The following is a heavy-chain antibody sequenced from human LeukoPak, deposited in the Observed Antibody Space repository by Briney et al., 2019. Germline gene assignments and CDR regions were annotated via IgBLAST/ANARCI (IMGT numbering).Heavy chain of an antibody. D-gene: IGHD3-22*01. J-gene: IGHJ4*02. CDR1: GGSISSYY. CDR3: ARSGYYYDSSGYYSHANIDY. CDR2: IYYSGST. Sequence: PSETLSLTCTVSGGSISSYYWSWIRQPPGKGLEWIGYIYYSGSTNYNPSLKSRVTISVDTSKNQFSLKLSSVTAADTAVYYCARSGYYYDSSGYYSHANIDYWGQGTLVTVSS. V-gene: IGHV4-59*01.